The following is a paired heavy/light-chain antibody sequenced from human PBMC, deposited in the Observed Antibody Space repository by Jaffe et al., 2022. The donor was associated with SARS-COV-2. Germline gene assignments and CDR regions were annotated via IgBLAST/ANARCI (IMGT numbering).Light chain of an antibody. V-gene: IGKV1-33*01. CDR3: QQYDNLPPGVT. CDR2: DAS. CDR1: QDISIH. Sequence: DIQMTQSPSSLSASVGDRVTITCQASQDISIHLNWYQQKPGKAPKLLIYDASNLETGVPSRFSGSGSGTDFTFTISSLQPEDIATYYCQQYDNLPPGVTFGPGTKVDIK. J-gene: IGKJ3*01.
Heavy chain of an antibody. CDR1: GGSISSSSYY. CDR3: ARLRYSSGWYTGAIDY. V-gene: IGHV4-39*01. D-gene: IGHD6-19*01. Sequence: QLQLLESGPGLVKPSETLSLTCTVSGGSISSSSYYWGWIRQPPGKGLEWIGNIYYSGSTYYNPSLKSRVTISVDTSKNQFSLKLSSVTAADTAVYYCARLRYSSGWYTGAIDYWGQGTLVTVSS. CDR2: IYYSGST. J-gene: IGHJ4*02.